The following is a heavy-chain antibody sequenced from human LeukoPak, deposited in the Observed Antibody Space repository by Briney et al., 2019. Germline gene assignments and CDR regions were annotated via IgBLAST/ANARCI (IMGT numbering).Heavy chain of an antibody. CDR1: GFIVGTKY. D-gene: IGHD3-10*01. J-gene: IGHJ2*01. Sequence: GGSLRLSCEASGFIVGTKYMNWVRQAPGKGLEWVSILYSGVDTYYADSVKGRFTTSRDNSKNTLFLQMNSLRADDTAVYYCARVGDHYHWYFDLWGRGTRVSVSS. CDR3: ARVGDHYHWYFDL. CDR2: LYSGVDT. V-gene: IGHV3-53*01.